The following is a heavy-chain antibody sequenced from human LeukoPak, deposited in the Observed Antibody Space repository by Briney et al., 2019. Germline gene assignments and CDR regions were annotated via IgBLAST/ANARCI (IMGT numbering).Heavy chain of an antibody. D-gene: IGHD5-12*01. CDR1: GFNFNEFP. CDR2: IGLNSGSI. J-gene: IGHJ4*02. CDR3: GKELSGSGYSPLEY. V-gene: IGHV3-9*01. Sequence: GRSLRLSCTASGFNFNEFPMHWVRQAPGKGLEWVSGIGLNSGSISYEDAVNGRGTISSENAKKSLYLQMNRLKPEDTAFYYCGKELSGSGYSPLEYWGQGALVTVFS.